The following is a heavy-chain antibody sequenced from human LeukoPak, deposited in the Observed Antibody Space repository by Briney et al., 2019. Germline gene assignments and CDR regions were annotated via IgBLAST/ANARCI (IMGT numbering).Heavy chain of an antibody. D-gene: IGHD7-27*01. CDR3: ARVGVSWGGFDI. V-gene: IGHV3-74*03. CDR1: GFTFSTYW. J-gene: IGHJ3*02. CDR2: INSDGSIT. Sequence: GGSLRLSCVASGFTFSTYWIYWVRQGPVKGLVWGSRINSDGSITEYADSVKGRFTISRDNAKNTVYLQMNSLRADDTAVYYCARVGVSWGGFDIWGQGTMVTVSS.